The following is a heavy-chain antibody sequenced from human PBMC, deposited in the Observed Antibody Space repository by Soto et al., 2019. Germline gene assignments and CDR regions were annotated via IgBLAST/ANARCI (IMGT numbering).Heavy chain of an antibody. D-gene: IGHD3-10*01. V-gene: IGHV3-23*01. CDR3: AKGGYGSGSYTRFDP. J-gene: IGHJ5*02. CDR1: GFTFSSYA. CDR2: ISGSGGST. Sequence: EVQLLESGGGLVQPGGPLRLSCAASGFTFSSYAMSWVRQAPGKGLEWVSAISGSGGSTYYADSVKVRFTISRDNSKNTPKLQMNSLRAEDTAVYYSAKGGYGSGSYTRFDPWGQGTLVTVSS.